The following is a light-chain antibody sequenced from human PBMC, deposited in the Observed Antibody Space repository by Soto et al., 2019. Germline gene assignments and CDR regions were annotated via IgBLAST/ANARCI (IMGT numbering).Light chain of an antibody. V-gene: IGKV1-12*01. CDR3: QQGSSFPLT. CDR2: SAS. J-gene: IGKJ4*01. CDR1: QGISTW. Sequence: DIQMTQSPSSVSASVGDRITITCRASQGISTWLAWHQQKPGKAPKLLIYSASSLQSGVPSRFSGCGSGTDFTLTISSLQPEAFATYFCQQGSSFPLTFGGGTKVEI.